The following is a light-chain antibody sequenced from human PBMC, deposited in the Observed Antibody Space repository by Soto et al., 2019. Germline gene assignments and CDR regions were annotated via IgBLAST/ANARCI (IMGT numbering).Light chain of an antibody. V-gene: IGKV4-1*01. Sequence: DIVMTQSPDSLAVSLGERATVNCKYSQSVFSTSTNKNYLSWYQKKPGQPPKLLISWASTRESGVPDRLSGTGSGTDFTLTISSLQAEDVALYYCQQYHTYPITCGQGTRLEIK. CDR2: WAS. CDR3: QQYHTYPIT. J-gene: IGKJ5*01. CDR1: QSVFSTSTNKNY.